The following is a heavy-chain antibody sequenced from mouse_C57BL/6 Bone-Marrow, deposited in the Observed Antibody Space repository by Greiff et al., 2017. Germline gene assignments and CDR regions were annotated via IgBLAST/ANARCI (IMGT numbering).Heavy chain of an antibody. Sequence: QVQLQQPGAELVKPGASVKLSCKASGYTFTSYWMHWVKQRPGRGLEWIARIDPNSGGTKYNEKFKSKATLTVDKPSSTAYMQLSSLTSEDSAVYYCARELGRGGTCYFDYWGQGTALTVTS. V-gene: IGHV1-72*01. J-gene: IGHJ2*01. CDR1: GYTFTSYW. CDR2: IDPNSGGT. CDR3: ARELGRGGTCYFDY. D-gene: IGHD4-1*01.